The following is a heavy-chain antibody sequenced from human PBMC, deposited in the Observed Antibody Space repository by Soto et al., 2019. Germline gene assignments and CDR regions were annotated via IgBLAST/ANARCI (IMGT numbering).Heavy chain of an antibody. CDR1: GYTFTGYY. V-gene: IGHV1-69*05. CDR3: ARPLDYYFYAVDL. J-gene: IGHJ6*02. CDR2: IIPIFGTA. Sequence: SVKVSCKASGYTFTGYYMHWVRQAPGQGLEWMGGIIPIFGTANYAQKFQGRVTMTTDKSTSTAYMELTSLRSDDTAVYYCARPLDYYFYAVDLWGQGTTVTVSS.